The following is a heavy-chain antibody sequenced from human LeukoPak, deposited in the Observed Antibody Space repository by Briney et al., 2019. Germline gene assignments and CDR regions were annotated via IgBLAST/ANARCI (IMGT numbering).Heavy chain of an antibody. CDR2: ISSSSSTI. D-gene: IGHD3-22*01. CDR3: ARDQSLYYYDSSGYYPFDY. Sequence: PGGSLRLSCAVSGFTFRSYSMNWVRQAPGKGLEWVSYISSSSSTIYYADSVKGRFTISRDNAKNSLYLQMNSLRAEDTAVYYCARDQSLYYYDSSGYYPFDYWGQGTLVTVSS. CDR1: GFTFRSYS. V-gene: IGHV3-48*01. J-gene: IGHJ4*02.